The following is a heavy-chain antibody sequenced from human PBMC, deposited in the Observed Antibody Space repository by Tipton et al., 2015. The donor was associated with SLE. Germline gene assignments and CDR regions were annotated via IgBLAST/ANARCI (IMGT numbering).Heavy chain of an antibody. V-gene: IGHV3-30*03. J-gene: IGHJ6*03. D-gene: IGHD6-19*01. CDR2: ISYDGSNK. CDR3: ARDGQWLEYYYYYYMDV. Sequence: RSLRLSCAASGFTFSSYGMSWVRQAPGKGLEWVAVISYDGSNKYYADSVKGRFTISRDNSKNTLYLQMNSLRAEDTAVYYCARDGQWLEYYYYYYMDVWGKGTTVTVSS. CDR1: GFTFSSYG.